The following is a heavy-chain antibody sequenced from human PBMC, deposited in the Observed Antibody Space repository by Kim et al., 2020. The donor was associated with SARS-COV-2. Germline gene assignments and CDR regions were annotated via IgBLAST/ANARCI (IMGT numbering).Heavy chain of an antibody. D-gene: IGHD3-3*01. CDR2: INPNSGGT. V-gene: IGHV1-2*02. CDR3: ARDPRSYYDFWSGYLFDY. CDR1: GYTFTGYY. J-gene: IGHJ4*01. Sequence: ASVKVSCKASGYTFTGYYMHWVRQAPGQGLEWMGWINPNSGGTNYAQKFQGRVTMTRDTSISTAYMELSRLRSDDTAVYYCARDPRSYYDFWSGYLFDYWGHGTLVTVSS.